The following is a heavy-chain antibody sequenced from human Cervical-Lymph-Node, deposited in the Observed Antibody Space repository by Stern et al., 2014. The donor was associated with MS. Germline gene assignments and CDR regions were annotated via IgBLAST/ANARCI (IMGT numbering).Heavy chain of an antibody. CDR2: LSDSGNT. J-gene: IGHJ4*02. Sequence: QVQLVESGPGLVKPSQTLSLTCTVSGGSISRDKYHWTWIRQPAGKGMQWVGRLSDSGNTDYNPSLKSRVTLSVDGAKTHFSRKVSSGTAADTAVYYCASWGTARPRFDYWGQGALVTVSS. D-gene: IGHD6-6*01. CDR1: GGSISRDKYH. CDR3: ASWGTARPRFDY. V-gene: IGHV4-61*02.